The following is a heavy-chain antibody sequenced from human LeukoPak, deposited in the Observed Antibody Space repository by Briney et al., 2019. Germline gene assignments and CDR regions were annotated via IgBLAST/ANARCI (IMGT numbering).Heavy chain of an antibody. CDR3: VRENRIAGRQGAFDY. J-gene: IGHJ4*02. D-gene: IGHD6-6*01. CDR2: INTDDSST. Sequence: QTGGSLRLSCAASGFTFSNYWIHWVRQAPGKGLVWVSRINTDDSSTNYADSVKGRFTISRDNAKNTLYMQMDSLRVEDTAMYYCVRENRIAGRQGAFDYWGQGTLVTVSS. V-gene: IGHV3-74*01. CDR1: GFTFSNYW.